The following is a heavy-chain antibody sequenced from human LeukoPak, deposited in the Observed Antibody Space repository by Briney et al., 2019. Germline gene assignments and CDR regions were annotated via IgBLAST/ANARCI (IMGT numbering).Heavy chain of an antibody. D-gene: IGHD1-14*01. V-gene: IGHV1-2*04. CDR2: INPNSGGT. CDR3: ARVLARYGNLDY. J-gene: IGHJ4*02. CDR1: GYTFTDYY. Sequence: GASVKVSCKASGYTFTDYYIHWVRQAPGQGLEWMGWINPNSGGTNYTQKFQGWVTMTRDTSISTAYLELNRLTSDDTAVYYCARVLARYGNLDYWGQGILVTVSS.